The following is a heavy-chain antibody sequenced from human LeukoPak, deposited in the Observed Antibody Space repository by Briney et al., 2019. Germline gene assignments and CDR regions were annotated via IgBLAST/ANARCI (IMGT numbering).Heavy chain of an antibody. CDR3: ARLKVADSESFDL. Sequence: SETLSLTCTVSGGSIDSHFWSCIRQPPGKGLEWIGNIFFSGSTNNNPSLESRLTISQDSSKNQVSLKLASATAADTAIYYCARLKVADSESFDLWATGHWSPSLQ. V-gene: IGHV4-59*08. CDR1: GGSIDSHF. J-gene: IGHJ3*01. CDR2: IFFSGST.